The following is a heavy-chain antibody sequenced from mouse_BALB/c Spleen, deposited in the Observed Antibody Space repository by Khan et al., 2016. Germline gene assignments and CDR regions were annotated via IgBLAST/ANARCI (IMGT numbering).Heavy chain of an antibody. CDR2: ILPGSGNT. CDR3: ARGLHGARDY. Sequence: QVQLQQSGAELMKPGASVKISCKATGYTFSSYWIEWVKQRPGHGLEWIGEILPGSGNTNYNEKFKGKVTITAETSSNTAYMQLSSLTSEDSAVYYCARGLHGARDYWGQGTSVTVSS. V-gene: IGHV1-9*01. J-gene: IGHJ4*01. D-gene: IGHD2-2*01. CDR1: GYTFSSYW.